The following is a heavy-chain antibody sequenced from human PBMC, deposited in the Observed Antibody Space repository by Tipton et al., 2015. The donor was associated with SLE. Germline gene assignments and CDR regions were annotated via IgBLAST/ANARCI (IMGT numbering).Heavy chain of an antibody. CDR2: IKQDGSEK. CDR1: GFTFSSYW. CDR3: ARGPYSSSSPPDY. D-gene: IGHD6-6*01. Sequence: SLRLSCAASGFTFSSYWMSWVRQAPGKGLEWVANIKQDGSEKYYVDSVKGRFTISRDNAKNSLYLQMNSLRAGDTAVYYCARGPYSSSSPPDYWGQGTLVTVSS. J-gene: IGHJ4*02. V-gene: IGHV3-7*01.